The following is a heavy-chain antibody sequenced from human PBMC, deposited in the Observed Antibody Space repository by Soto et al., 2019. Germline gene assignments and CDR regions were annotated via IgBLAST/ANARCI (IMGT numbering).Heavy chain of an antibody. CDR1: GGTFSSYA. J-gene: IGHJ5*02. CDR3: AREFETTYRTSWFDP. CDR2: ISANNGNA. D-gene: IGHD1-1*01. V-gene: IGHV1-69*10. Sequence: SVKVSCKASGGTFSSYAISWVRQAPGQGLEWMGGISANNGNANYAQKFQGRVTITADTSTSTAYMELRSLRSDDTAVYYCAREFETTYRTSWFDPWGQGTLVTVSS.